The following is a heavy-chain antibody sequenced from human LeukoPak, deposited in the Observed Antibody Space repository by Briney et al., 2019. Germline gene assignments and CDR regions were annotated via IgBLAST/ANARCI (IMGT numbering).Heavy chain of an antibody. J-gene: IGHJ4*02. D-gene: IGHD5-12*01. CDR1: EFSVGSNY. V-gene: IGHV3-66*01. CDR2: IYSGGST. Sequence: GGSLRLSCAASEFSVGSNYMTWLRQAPGKGLEWVSLIYSGGSTYYADSVEGRFTISRDNSKNTLYLQMNSLRAEDTAVYYCARGPRGYHNTGGQGTLVTVSS. CDR3: ARGPRGYHNT.